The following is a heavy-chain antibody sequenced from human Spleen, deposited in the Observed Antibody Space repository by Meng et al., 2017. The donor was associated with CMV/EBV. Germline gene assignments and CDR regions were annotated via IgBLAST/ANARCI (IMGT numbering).Heavy chain of an antibody. J-gene: IGHJ6*02. CDR3: ARGNIGTTYYYYYYGMDV. CDR1: GFTFDDYA. D-gene: IGHD2/OR15-2a*01. V-gene: IGHV3-9*01. Sequence: LSLTCAASGFTFDDYAMHWVRQAPGKGLEWVSGITWNSGNIHYADSVKGRFTISRDNAKNSLYLQMNSLRAEDTAVYYCARGNIGTTYYYYYYGMDVWGQGTTVTVSS. CDR2: ITWNSGNI.